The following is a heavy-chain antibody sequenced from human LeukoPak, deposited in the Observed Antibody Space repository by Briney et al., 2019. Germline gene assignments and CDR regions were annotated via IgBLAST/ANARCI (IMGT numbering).Heavy chain of an antibody. V-gene: IGHV3-15*01. CDR2: IKSKTDGGTT. CDR3: TTERDGIYYYYYMDV. Sequence: GGSLRLSCAASGFTLRSNAMRWVRQAPGKGLEWVGRIKSKTDGGTTDYAAPVKGRFTISRDDSKNTLYLQMNSLKTEDTAVYYCTTERDGIYYYYYMDVWGKGTTVTVSS. D-gene: IGHD1-26*01. J-gene: IGHJ6*03. CDR1: GFTLRSNA.